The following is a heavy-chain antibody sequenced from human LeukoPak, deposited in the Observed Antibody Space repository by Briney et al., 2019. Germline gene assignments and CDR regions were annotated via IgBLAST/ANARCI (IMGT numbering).Heavy chain of an antibody. Sequence: PGRSLRLSCAASGFTFSSYGMHWVRQAPGKGLEWVAVISYDGSNKYYADSVKGRFTISRDNSKNTLYLQMNSLRAEDTAVYYCAKDQYYYDSSGYYWGGIFDYWGQGTLATVSS. J-gene: IGHJ4*02. CDR2: ISYDGSNK. V-gene: IGHV3-30*18. CDR1: GFTFSSYG. D-gene: IGHD3-22*01. CDR3: AKDQYYYDSSGYYWGGIFDY.